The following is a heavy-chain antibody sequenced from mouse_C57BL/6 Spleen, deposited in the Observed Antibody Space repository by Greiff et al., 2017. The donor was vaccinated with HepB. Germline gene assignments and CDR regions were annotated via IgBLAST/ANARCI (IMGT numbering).Heavy chain of an antibody. J-gene: IGHJ4*01. CDR1: GYTFTSYW. CDR3: ASPHRNYAMDY. V-gene: IGHV1-53*01. CDR2: INPSNGGT. Sequence: QVHVKQPGTELVKPGASVKLSCKASGYTFTSYWMHWVKQRPGQGLEWIGNINPSNGGTNYNEKFKSKATLTVDKSSSTAYMQLSSLTSEDSAVYYCASPHRNYAMDYWGQGTSVTVSS.